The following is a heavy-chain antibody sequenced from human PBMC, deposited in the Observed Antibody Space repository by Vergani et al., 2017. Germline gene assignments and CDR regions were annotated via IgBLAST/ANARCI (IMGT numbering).Heavy chain of an antibody. CDR2: ISAYNGNT. CDR1: GYTFTSYG. Sequence: QVQLVQSGAEVKKPGASVKVSCKASGYTFTSYGISWVRQAPGQGLEWMGWISAYNGNTNYAQKLQGRVTMTTDTSTSTAYMELRSLRSDDTAVYYCARVRSGYSGYLDYYYYGMDVWGQGTTVTVSS. J-gene: IGHJ6*02. D-gene: IGHD5-12*01. V-gene: IGHV1-18*01. CDR3: ARVRSGYSGYLDYYYYGMDV.